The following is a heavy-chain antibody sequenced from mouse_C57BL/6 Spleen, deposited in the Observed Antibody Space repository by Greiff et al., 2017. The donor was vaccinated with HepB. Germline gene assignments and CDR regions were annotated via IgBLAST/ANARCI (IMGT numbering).Heavy chain of an antibody. D-gene: IGHD2-2*01. CDR2: IDPSDSYT. J-gene: IGHJ3*01. CDR1: GYTFTSYW. CDR3: ARWGGYGVFAY. V-gene: IGHV1-50*01. Sequence: QVQLQQPGAELVKPGASVKLSCKASGYTFTSYWMQWVKQRPGQGLEWIGEIDPSDSYTNYNQKFKGKATLTVDTSSSTAYMQLSSLTSEDSAVYYCARWGGYGVFAYWGQGTLVTVSA.